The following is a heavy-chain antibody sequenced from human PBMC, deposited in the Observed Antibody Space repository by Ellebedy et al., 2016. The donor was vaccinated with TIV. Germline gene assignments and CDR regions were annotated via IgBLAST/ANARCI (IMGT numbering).Heavy chain of an antibody. Sequence: GESLKISCAASGFSFSTYWMSWVRQAPGKGLEWVANIKEDGSEKYYVDSVKGRFTISRDNAKNSLYLQMNSLRAEDTAVYYCARVRGIAAAGIVPPWGQGTLVTVSS. CDR3: ARVRGIAAAGIVPP. CDR2: IKEDGSEK. CDR1: GFSFSTYW. J-gene: IGHJ5*02. D-gene: IGHD6-13*01. V-gene: IGHV3-7*01.